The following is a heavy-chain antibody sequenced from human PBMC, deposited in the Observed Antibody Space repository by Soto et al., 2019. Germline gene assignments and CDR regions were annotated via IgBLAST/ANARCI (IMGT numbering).Heavy chain of an antibody. Sequence: GGSLRLSCVASGFTFNNAWMTWVRQAPGKGLEWVGRIKSKTEGGTTDCAAPVKGRFTLSRDDSKNTLYLQMNSLKTEDSAVYYCTTVTPPGWGQGTLVTVSS. V-gene: IGHV3-15*01. CDR2: IKSKTEGGTT. CDR1: GFTFNNAW. J-gene: IGHJ4*02. CDR3: TTVTPPG.